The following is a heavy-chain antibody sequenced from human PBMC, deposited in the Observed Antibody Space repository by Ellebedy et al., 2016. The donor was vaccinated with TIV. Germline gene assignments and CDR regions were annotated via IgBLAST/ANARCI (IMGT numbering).Heavy chain of an antibody. CDR3: ARNIYGGTTDH. V-gene: IGHV1-3*01. Sequence: ASVKVSXKASGYTFSTYAMHWVRQAPGQGLEWMGWVYAGNGDTKYSQKFQGRVTIAVDTSASTAYMDLSSLTSEDTAVYYCARNIYGGTTDHWGQGTLVTVSS. CDR2: VYAGNGDT. D-gene: IGHD2/OR15-2a*01. CDR1: GYTFSTYA. J-gene: IGHJ4*02.